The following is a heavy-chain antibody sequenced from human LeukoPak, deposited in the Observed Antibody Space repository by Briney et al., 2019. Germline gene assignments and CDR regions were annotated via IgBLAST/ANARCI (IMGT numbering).Heavy chain of an antibody. D-gene: IGHD1-14*01. CDR1: GYTFTGYY. J-gene: IGHJ6*02. Sequence: ASVKVSCKASGYTFTGYYMHWVRQAPGQGLEWMGWMNPNSGNTGYAQKFQGRVTMTRNTSISTAYMELSSLRSEDTAVYYCARGTETGFYYYGMDVWGQGTTVTVPS. V-gene: IGHV1-8*02. CDR3: ARGTETGFYYYGMDV. CDR2: MNPNSGNT.